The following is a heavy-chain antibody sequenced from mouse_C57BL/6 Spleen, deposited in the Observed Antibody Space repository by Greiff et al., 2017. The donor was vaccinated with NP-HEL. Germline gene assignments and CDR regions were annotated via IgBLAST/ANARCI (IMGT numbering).Heavy chain of an antibody. CDR2: IDPSDSET. J-gene: IGHJ2*01. V-gene: IGHV1-52*01. D-gene: IGHD4-1*01. CDR1: GYTFTSYW. CDR3: ARGEGLGLYYFDY. Sequence: QVQLQQPGAELVRPGSSVKLSCKASGYTFTSYWMHWVKQRPIQGLEWIGNIDPSDSETHYNQKFKDKATLTVDKSSSTAYMQLSSLTSEDSAVYYCARGEGLGLYYFDYWGQGTTLTVSS.